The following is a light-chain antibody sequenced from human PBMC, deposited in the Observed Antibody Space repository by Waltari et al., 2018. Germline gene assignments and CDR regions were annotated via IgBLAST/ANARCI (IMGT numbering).Light chain of an antibody. J-gene: IGLJ2*01. CDR3: QSYDRSLSVV. CDR2: GNN. CDR1: GSNIGAGYD. Sequence: QSALTQPPSVSGAPGQRITISCTGSGSNIGAGYDVHWYQQFPGTAPKLLPYGNNKRPSGVPDRFFGPTTGTSASLAITGLQADDEADYYCQSYDRSLSVVFGGGTKLTVL. V-gene: IGLV1-40*01.